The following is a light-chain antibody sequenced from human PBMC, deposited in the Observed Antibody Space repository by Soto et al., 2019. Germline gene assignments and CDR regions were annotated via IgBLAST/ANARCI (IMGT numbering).Light chain of an antibody. Sequence: DIQMTQSPSSLSASVGDRVTITCRASQGISNYVAWFQQKAGKAPTSLIYGASSLQSGVPSKFSGRGSGTDFTLTISSLQPEDFATYYCQQYGSYPLTFGGGTKVEL. CDR1: QGISNY. J-gene: IGKJ4*01. CDR2: GAS. V-gene: IGKV1-16*02. CDR3: QQYGSYPLT.